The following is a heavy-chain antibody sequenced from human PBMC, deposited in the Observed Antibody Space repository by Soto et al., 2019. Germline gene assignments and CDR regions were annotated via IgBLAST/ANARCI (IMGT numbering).Heavy chain of an antibody. J-gene: IGHJ6*02. CDR1: GGSISSGYYY. Sequence: KPSETLSLTCSVSGGSISSGYYYWSWIRQPPGKGLEWIVNSYYSGNTYYNPSPKSRLIISIDPSKNQNSLKVGSVTAADSAVHYCASPSLYGMDVWGQGTTVTVSS. CDR3: ASPSLYGMDV. CDR2: SYYSGNT. V-gene: IGHV4-30-4*08.